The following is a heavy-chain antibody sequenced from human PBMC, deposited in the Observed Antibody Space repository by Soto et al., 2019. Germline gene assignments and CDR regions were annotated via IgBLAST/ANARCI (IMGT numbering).Heavy chain of an antibody. CDR2: FDPEDGET. Sequence: GASVKVSCKVSGYTLTELSMHWVRQAPGKGLEWMGGFDPEDGETIYAQKFQGRVTMTEDTSTDTAYMELSSLRSEDTAVYYCATDLGYYYDSSGYPNWGQGTLVTVSS. J-gene: IGHJ4*02. V-gene: IGHV1-24*01. D-gene: IGHD3-22*01. CDR1: GYTLTELS. CDR3: ATDLGYYYDSSGYPN.